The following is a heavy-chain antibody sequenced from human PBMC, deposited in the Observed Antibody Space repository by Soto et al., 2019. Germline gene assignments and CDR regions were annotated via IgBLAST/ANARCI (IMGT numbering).Heavy chain of an antibody. CDR2: ISHDGINK. CDR3: ARDMYSSDYFVKWFEP. J-gene: IGHJ5*02. V-gene: IGHV3-30-3*01. D-gene: IGHD6-19*01. Sequence: QVRLVESGGGVVQPGRSLRLSCTASGFSFSSYAMYWFRQPPGKGLEWVADISHDGINKHYADSVKGRVTVSRDNTNHVLDLHLNSLRGEDTAMYYDARDMYSSDYFVKWFEPWGQGTMVTVSS. CDR1: GFSFSSYA.